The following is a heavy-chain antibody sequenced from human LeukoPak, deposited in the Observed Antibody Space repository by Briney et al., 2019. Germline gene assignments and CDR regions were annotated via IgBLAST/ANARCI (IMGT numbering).Heavy chain of an antibody. Sequence: PGGSLRLSCKGSGYSLTSYWIGWVRQMPGKGLEWMGIIYPGDSDTRYSPSFQGQVTISADKSISTAYLQWSSLKASDTAMYYCARHAYYYGSGSYRDYWGQGTLVTVSS. J-gene: IGHJ4*02. D-gene: IGHD3-10*01. CDR1: GYSLTSYW. CDR3: ARHAYYYGSGSYRDY. CDR2: IYPGDSDT. V-gene: IGHV5-51*01.